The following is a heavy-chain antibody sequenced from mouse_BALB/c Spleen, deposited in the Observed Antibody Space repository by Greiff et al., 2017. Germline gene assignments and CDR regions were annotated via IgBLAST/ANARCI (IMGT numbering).Heavy chain of an antibody. Sequence: EVQGVESGAELVKPGASVKLSCTASGFNIKDTYMHWVKQRPEQGLEWIGRIDPANGNTKYDPKFQGKATITADTSSNTAYLQLSSLTSEDTAVYYCARGDIPFAYWGQGTLVTVSA. CDR3: ARGDIPFAY. CDR2: IDPANGNT. J-gene: IGHJ3*01. V-gene: IGHV14-3*02. CDR1: GFNIKDTY. D-gene: IGHD3-3*01.